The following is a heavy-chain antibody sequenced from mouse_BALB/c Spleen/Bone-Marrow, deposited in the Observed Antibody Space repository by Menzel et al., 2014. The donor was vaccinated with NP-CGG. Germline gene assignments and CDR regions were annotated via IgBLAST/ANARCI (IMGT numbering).Heavy chain of an antibody. Sequence: VQLKQSGPELVKPGASVKISCKASGYSFTSYFMNWVMQSHGKSLEWIGRINPYNGDTFYNQKFKGKATLTVDKSSSTAHMELRSLASEDSAVYYCARGEDYGRGSWFAYWGQGTLVTVSA. J-gene: IGHJ3*01. V-gene: IGHV1-20*02. CDR1: GYSFTSYF. D-gene: IGHD2-4*01. CDR3: ARGEDYGRGSWFAY. CDR2: INPYNGDT.